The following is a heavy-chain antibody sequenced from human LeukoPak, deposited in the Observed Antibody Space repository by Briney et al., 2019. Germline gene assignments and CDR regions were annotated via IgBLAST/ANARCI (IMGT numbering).Heavy chain of an antibody. D-gene: IGHD3-22*01. Sequence: GGSLRPSCAAPGFTVSSNYMSWVRQAPGKGLEWVSVIYSGGSTYYADSVKGRFTISRDNSKNTLYLQMNSLRAEDTAVYYCARDADSAFDIWGQGTMVTVSS. CDR2: IYSGGST. CDR1: GFTVSSNY. J-gene: IGHJ3*02. V-gene: IGHV3-53*01. CDR3: ARDADSAFDI.